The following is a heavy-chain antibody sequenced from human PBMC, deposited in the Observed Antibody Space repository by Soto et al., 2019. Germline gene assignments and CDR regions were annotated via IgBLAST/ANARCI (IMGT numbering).Heavy chain of an antibody. CDR3: ARDGYCSGGSCYSVPVFDY. CDR1: GFTFSSHG. Sequence: GGSLRLSCAASGFTFSSHGMHWVRQAPGKGLEWVAVIWYDRSNKYYADFVKGRFTISRVNSKNSLYLQMNSLRAEDTAVYYCARDGYCSGGSCYSVPVFDYWGQGT. D-gene: IGHD2-15*01. J-gene: IGHJ4*02. CDR2: IWYDRSNK. V-gene: IGHV3-33*01.